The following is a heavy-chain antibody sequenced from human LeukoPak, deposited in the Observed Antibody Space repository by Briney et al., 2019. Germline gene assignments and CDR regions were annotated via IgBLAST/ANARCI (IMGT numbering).Heavy chain of an antibody. CDR1: GFTFSTYW. J-gene: IGHJ4*02. Sequence: PGGSLRLSCTASGFTFSTYWMTWVRQAPGKGLEWVASINQDENHRHYVPSARGRFTISRDNAKNSLLLQMNSLTAEDTAIYYCARSGAQAPDCYHYWGQGTQVTVSS. CDR2: INQDENHR. D-gene: IGHD2-21*02. CDR3: ARSGAQAPDCYHY. V-gene: IGHV3-7*03.